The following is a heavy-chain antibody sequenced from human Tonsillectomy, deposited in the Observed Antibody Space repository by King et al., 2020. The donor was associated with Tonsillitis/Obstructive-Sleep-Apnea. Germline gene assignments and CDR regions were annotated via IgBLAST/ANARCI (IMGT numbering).Heavy chain of an antibody. J-gene: IGHJ6*02. Sequence: VQLVESGGGLVQPGGSLRLSCAASGFTFSSYAMSWVRQAPGKGLEWVSAISGSGGSTYCADSVKGRFTISRDNSKNTLYLQMNSLRAEDTAVYYFAKSYLVITMVRGVTDTPDYYCYGMDVWGQGTTVTVSS. CDR3: AKSYLVITMVRGVTDTPDYYCYGMDV. V-gene: IGHV3-23*04. D-gene: IGHD3-10*01. CDR2: ISGSGGST. CDR1: GFTFSSYA.